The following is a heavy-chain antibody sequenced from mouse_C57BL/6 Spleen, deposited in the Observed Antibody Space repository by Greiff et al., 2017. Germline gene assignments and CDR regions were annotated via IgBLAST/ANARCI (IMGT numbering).Heavy chain of an antibody. CDR1: GYTFTSYW. J-gene: IGHJ4*01. CDR2: IYPSDSET. V-gene: IGHV1-61*01. D-gene: IGHD2-3*01. Sequence: VQLQQPGAELVRPGSSVKLSCKASGYTFTSYWMDWVKQRPGQGLEWIGNIYPSDSETHYNQQFKDKATLTVDKSSSTAYMQLSSLTSEDSAVYYCARSNDGYYVRYAMDYWGQGTSVTVSS. CDR3: ARSNDGYYVRYAMDY.